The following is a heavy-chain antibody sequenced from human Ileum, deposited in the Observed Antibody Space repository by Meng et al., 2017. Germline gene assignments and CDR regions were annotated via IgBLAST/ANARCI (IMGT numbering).Heavy chain of an antibody. CDR1: GYTFTGYH. D-gene: IGHD1-20*01. V-gene: IGHV1-2*06. CDR2: INPNSGGT. Sequence: QVHLVQSGAAVKKPGASVKVPCKASGYTFTGYHMHWVRQAPGQGLEWMGRINPNSGGTIYAQKFQGRVTMTRDTSISTGYMELSRLRSDDTAVYYCAIITAGGAWGQGTLVTVSS. CDR3: AIITAGGA. J-gene: IGHJ5*02.